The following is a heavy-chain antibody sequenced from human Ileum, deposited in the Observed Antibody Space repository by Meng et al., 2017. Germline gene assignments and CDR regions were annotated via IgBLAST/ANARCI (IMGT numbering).Heavy chain of an antibody. Sequence: QVQLQESGPGLVKPSQTRSRTCSVSGGSFSSDNYYWTWIRQTPVKGLEWIGLTYYNGSPFYNPSLRSRVTISVDTSKDQFSLKLTSVTAADTAVYYCARERRHYYGSGSFDYWGQGILVTVSS. J-gene: IGHJ4*02. V-gene: IGHV4-30-4*01. CDR1: GGSFSSDNYY. D-gene: IGHD3-10*01. CDR2: TYYNGSP. CDR3: ARERRHYYGSGSFDY.